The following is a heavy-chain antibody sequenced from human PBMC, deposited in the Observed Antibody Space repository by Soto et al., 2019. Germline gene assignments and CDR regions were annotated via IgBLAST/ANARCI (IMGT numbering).Heavy chain of an antibody. CDR3: ARAGYCGPGCYYYFDY. D-gene: IGHD2-21*02. J-gene: IGHJ4*02. V-gene: IGHV3-7*01. CDR1: GFTFGSYW. CDR2: IKPDGSAA. Sequence: EVQLVESGGGLVQPGGSLRLSCAVSGFTFGSYWMNWVRLIPWKGLEWVAYIKPDGSAAYYVDSVKGRFTISRDNAKNSLYLQMNSLRVEDTSVYYCARAGYCGPGCYYYFDYWGQGTLVTVSS.